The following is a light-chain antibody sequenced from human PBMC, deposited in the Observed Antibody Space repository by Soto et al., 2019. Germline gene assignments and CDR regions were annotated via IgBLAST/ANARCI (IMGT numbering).Light chain of an antibody. CDR3: QSYDSSLSGV. V-gene: IGLV1-40*01. J-gene: IGLJ3*02. CDR2: GNS. Sequence: QSVLTQPPSVSGAPGQRVTISCTGSSSNIGAGYDVHWYQQLPGTAPKLLIYGNSNRPSGVPDRFSGSKSGTSASLAITGLQAEDEADYYCQSYDSSLSGVFGGGTKPTVL. CDR1: SSNIGAGYD.